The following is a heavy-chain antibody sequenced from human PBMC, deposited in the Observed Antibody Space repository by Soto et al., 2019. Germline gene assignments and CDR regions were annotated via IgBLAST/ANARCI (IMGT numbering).Heavy chain of an antibody. D-gene: IGHD3-10*01. CDR1: GFTFSSYA. CDR2: ISSNGGST. CDR3: VKGSITMVRGALDY. Sequence: GGSLRLSCSASGFTFSSYAMHWVRQAPGKGLEYVSAISSNGGSTYYADSVKGRFTISRDNSKNTLYLQMSSLRAEDTAVYYCVKGSITMVRGALDYWGQGTLVTVSS. V-gene: IGHV3-64D*06. J-gene: IGHJ4*02.